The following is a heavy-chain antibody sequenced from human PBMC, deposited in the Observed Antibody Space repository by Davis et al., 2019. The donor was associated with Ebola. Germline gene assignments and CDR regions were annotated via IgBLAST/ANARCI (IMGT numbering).Heavy chain of an antibody. V-gene: IGHV1-69*13. D-gene: IGHD3-10*01. J-gene: IGHJ4*02. Sequence: SVKVSCKASGGTFISDAINWVRQAPGQGLEWMGGIIPIHGTTTYAQKFQGRVTIIADESTNTVYMDLSSLRSDDTAVYYCARLYGSGSTVDYWGQGTRVTVSS. CDR1: GGTFISDA. CDR2: IIPIHGTT. CDR3: ARLYGSGSTVDY.